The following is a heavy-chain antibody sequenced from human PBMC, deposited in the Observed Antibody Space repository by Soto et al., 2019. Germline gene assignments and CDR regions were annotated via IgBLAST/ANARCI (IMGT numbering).Heavy chain of an antibody. J-gene: IGHJ4*02. V-gene: IGHV3-30*03. CDR2: ISSDATTK. CDR3: AAHSAKYWNHFDS. Sequence: PGGSLRLSCTASGFTFNTYGVHWVRQAPGKGLEWVALISSDATTKIYGDSVKGRFTISRDNPKNTLYLQMNSLLPEDTAVYYCAAHSAKYWNHFDSWGLGTLVTVSS. D-gene: IGHD1-1*01. CDR1: GFTFNTYG.